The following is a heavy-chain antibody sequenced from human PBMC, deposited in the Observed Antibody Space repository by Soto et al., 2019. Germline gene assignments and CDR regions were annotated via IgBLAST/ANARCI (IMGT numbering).Heavy chain of an antibody. CDR2: ISGSGDST. J-gene: IGHJ5*02. Sequence: GGSLRLSCAASGFTFSNYAMSWVRQAPGKGLEWVSAISGSGDSTYYADSVKGRFTISRDNSKNTLHLQMNSLRAEDTAIYYCAQDRMDPRAECSRTSCLGWFGPWGQGTLVTVSS. CDR1: GFTFSNYA. CDR3: AQDRMDPRAECSRTSCLGWFGP. V-gene: IGHV3-23*01. D-gene: IGHD2-2*01.